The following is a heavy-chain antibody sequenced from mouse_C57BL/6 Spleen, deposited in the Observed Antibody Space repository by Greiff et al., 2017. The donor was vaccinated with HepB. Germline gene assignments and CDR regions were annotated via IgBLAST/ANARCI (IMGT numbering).Heavy chain of an antibody. CDR1: GYTFTDYN. Sequence: EVQLQQSGPELVKPGASVKMSCKASGYTFTDYNMPWVKQSHGKSLEWIGYINPKNGGTSSNQKFKGKATLPGNKSSSTAYMELRSLTSEESAVYYGARGSHWYFDVWGTGTTVTVSA. J-gene: IGHJ1*03. CDR3: ARGSHWYFDV. V-gene: IGHV1-22*01. CDR2: INPKNGGT.